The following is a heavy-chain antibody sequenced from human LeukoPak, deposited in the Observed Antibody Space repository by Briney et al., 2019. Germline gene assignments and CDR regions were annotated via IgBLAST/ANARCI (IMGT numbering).Heavy chain of an antibody. J-gene: IGHJ4*02. D-gene: IGHD3-9*01. CDR3: ARDYFDLDGGFTYYFDY. CDR1: GYTFTGYY. CDR2: INPNSGGT. Sequence: ASVKVSCKASGYTFTGYYMHWVRQAPGQGLEWMGWINPNSGGTNYAQKFQGRVTMTRDTSISTAYMELSRLRSDDTAVYYCARDYFDLDGGFTYYFDYWGQGTLVTVSS. V-gene: IGHV1-2*02.